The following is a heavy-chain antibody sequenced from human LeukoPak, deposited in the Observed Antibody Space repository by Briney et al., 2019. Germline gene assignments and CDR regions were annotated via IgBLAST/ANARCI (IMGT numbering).Heavy chain of an antibody. CDR1: GFTFSSYA. Sequence: GGSLRLSCAASGFTFSSYAMSWVRQSPGKGLEWVSTITSGGTTFYADSVKGRFTISGDCSKNTLFLQMSSLRAEDTALYYCARSDTSGWYYFDYWGQGTLVTVSS. V-gene: IGHV3-23*01. D-gene: IGHD6-19*01. CDR3: ARSDTSGWYYFDY. J-gene: IGHJ4*02. CDR2: ITSGGTT.